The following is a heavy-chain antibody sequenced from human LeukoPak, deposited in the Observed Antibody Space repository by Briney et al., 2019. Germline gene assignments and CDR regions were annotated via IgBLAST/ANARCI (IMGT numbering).Heavy chain of an antibody. Sequence: QAGGSLRLSCAASGFTFSSYAMSWVRQAPGKGLEWVSTISGSGGATYYADSVKGRFTISRDNSKITLYLQTNGLRAEDTALFYCAKAVVVVPAATPFDYWGLGTLVTVSS. CDR2: ISGSGGAT. CDR3: AKAVVVVPAATPFDY. D-gene: IGHD2-2*01. V-gene: IGHV3-23*01. J-gene: IGHJ4*02. CDR1: GFTFSSYA.